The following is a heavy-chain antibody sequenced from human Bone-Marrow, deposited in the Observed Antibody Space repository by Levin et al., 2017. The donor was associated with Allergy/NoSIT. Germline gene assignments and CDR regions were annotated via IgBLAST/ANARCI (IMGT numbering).Heavy chain of an antibody. CDR1: RFTFSNYA. CDR2: ISSDGSQS. CDR3: AKGYTSGWYRGRVDL. Sequence: HPGGSLRLSCDASRFTFSNYAMHWVRQAPGKGLEWVTVISSDGSQSYYADSVKGRFTISRDNSKNTLYLQMNSLGPEDTAMYHCAKGYTSGWYRGRVDLWGQGTLVTVSS. J-gene: IGHJ5*02. V-gene: IGHV3-30*18. D-gene: IGHD6-19*01.